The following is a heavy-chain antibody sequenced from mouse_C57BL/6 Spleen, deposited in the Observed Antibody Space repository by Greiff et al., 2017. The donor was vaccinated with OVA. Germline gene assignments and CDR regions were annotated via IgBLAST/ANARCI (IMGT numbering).Heavy chain of an antibody. CDR2: IHPNTGST. V-gene: IGHV1-64*01. CDR3: ARGYDGSSPDY. D-gene: IGHD1-1*01. CDR1: GYTFTSYW. J-gene: IGHJ2*01. Sequence: QVQLQQPGAELVKPGASVTLSCKASGYTFTSYWMHWVKQRPGQGLEWIGVIHPNTGSTNYNQKFKSKATLTVDKSSSTAYMQLSSLTSEDSAVYYCARGYDGSSPDYWGQGTTLTVSS.